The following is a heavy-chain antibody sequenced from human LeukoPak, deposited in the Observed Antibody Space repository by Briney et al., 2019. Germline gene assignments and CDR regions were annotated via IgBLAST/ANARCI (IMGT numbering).Heavy chain of an antibody. V-gene: IGHV4-59*01. Sequence: SETLSLTCTVSGDSISSYSWPWLRQPPGKGLEWIGFISYSGSTRYNTSFESRVTISIDTSNNQFSMKLTSVTAADTARYYCARVGRGVHTWGSYSFDQWGQGALVTVSS. CDR1: GDSISSYS. J-gene: IGHJ4*02. D-gene: IGHD3-16*01. CDR3: ARVGRGVHTWGSYSFDQ. CDR2: ISYSGST.